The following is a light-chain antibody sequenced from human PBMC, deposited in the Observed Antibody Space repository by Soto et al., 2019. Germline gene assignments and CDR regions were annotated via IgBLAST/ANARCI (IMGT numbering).Light chain of an antibody. CDR1: QSVTSDY. J-gene: IGKJ1*01. CDR3: QQYGRP. Sequence: EIVLTQSPGTKSLSPCDRATLSCRASQSVTSDYLAWYQQKPGQAPRLLIHGASSRATGIPDRFSGSGSGTDFTLTISRLEPEDFAVYYCQQYGRPFGQGTKVDIK. V-gene: IGKV3-20*01. CDR2: GAS.